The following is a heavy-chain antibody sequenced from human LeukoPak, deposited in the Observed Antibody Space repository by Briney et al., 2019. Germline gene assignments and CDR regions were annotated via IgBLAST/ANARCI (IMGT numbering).Heavy chain of an antibody. D-gene: IGHD2-15*01. J-gene: IGHJ4*02. CDR1: GHTFTSYG. V-gene: IGHV1-18*01. Sequence: GASVTVSCKASGHTFTSYGISWVRQAPGQGFEGMGWLSAYNGNTNYAQKLQGRVTMTTDTSASTAYMELRSLRSDDTAVYYCARVRGNYCSGGSCYVDYWGQGTLVTVSS. CDR3: ARVRGNYCSGGSCYVDY. CDR2: LSAYNGNT.